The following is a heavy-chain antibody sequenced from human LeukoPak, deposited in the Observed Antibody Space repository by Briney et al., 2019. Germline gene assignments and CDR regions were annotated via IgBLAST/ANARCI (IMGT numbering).Heavy chain of an antibody. D-gene: IGHD3-3*01. CDR2: TYYRSKWYN. Sequence: SQTLSLTCAISGDSVSSNSAAWNWIRQSPSRGLEWLGRTYYRSKWYNDYAVSVKSRITINPDTSKNQFSLQLNSVTPEDTAVYYCARTERDYDFWSGQYYYYYMDVWGKGTTVTISS. V-gene: IGHV6-1*01. J-gene: IGHJ6*03. CDR1: GDSVSSNSAA. CDR3: ARTERDYDFWSGQYYYYYMDV.